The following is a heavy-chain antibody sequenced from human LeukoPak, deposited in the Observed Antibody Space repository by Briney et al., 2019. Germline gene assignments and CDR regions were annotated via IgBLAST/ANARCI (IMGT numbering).Heavy chain of an antibody. J-gene: IGHJ5*02. CDR3: ARDSTTVPPNWFDP. CDR1: GYTFTSYY. CDR2: IIPIFGTA. V-gene: IGHV1-69*13. D-gene: IGHD4-17*01. Sequence: ASVKVSCKASGYTFTSYYMHWVRQAPGQGLEWMGGIIPIFGTANYAQKFQGRVTITADESTSTAYMELSSLRSEDTAVYYCARDSTTVPPNWFDPWGQGTLVTVSS.